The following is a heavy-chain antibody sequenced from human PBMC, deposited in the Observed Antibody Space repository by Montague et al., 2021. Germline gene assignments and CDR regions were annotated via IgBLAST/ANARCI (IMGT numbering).Heavy chain of an antibody. CDR1: GDSINTYS. CDR2: LSNGGST. V-gene: IGHV4-4*07. Sequence: SETLSLTCTVFGDSINTYSWSWIRQPAGKGLEWIGRLSNGGSTNSNPSLKSRVSMSVDTSKNQFSLKLSSVTAAVTAVYFCARDTVGASGYFYYYYMDVWGRGTTVTVSS. D-gene: IGHD1-26*01. CDR3: ARDTVGASGYFYYYYMDV. J-gene: IGHJ6*03.